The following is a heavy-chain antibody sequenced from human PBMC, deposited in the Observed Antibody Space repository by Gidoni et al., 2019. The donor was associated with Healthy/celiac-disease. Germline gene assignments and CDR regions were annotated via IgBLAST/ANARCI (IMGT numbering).Heavy chain of an antibody. Sequence: IFGTANYAQKFQGRVTITADESTSTAYMELSSLRSEDTAVYYCAAVVSRGWDYYDSSGHGGDYFDYWGQGTLVTVSS. CDR2: IFGTA. D-gene: IGHD3-22*01. CDR3: AAVVSRGWDYYDSSGHGGDYFDY. J-gene: IGHJ4*02. V-gene: IGHV1-69*01.